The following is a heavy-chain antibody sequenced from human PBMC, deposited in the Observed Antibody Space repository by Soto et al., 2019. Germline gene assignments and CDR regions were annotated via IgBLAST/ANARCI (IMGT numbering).Heavy chain of an antibody. CDR3: ARGHLAVVPVASWYYYMDV. Sequence: ASVKVSCKASGYTLTNYAVNWVRPAPGQKPEWMGWINAGNGNTRYSQKFQGRVTITRDTSARTAYMELSSLRSEDTAVYYCARGHLAVVPVASWYYYMDVWGKGTTVTVSS. CDR2: INAGNGNT. D-gene: IGHD2-2*01. CDR1: GYTLTNYA. V-gene: IGHV1-3*01. J-gene: IGHJ6*03.